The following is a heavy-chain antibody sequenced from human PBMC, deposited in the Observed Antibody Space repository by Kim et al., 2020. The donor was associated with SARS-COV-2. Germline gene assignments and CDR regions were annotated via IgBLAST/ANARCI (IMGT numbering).Heavy chain of an antibody. CDR1: GGSISSSSYY. V-gene: IGHV4-39*07. D-gene: IGHD3-22*01. J-gene: IGHJ6*02. Sequence: SETLSLTCTVSGGSISSSSYYWGWIRQPPGKGLEWIGSIYYSGSTYYNPSLKSRVTISVDTSKNQFSLKLSSVTAADTAVYYCASVPNYYDSSGYYYYYYYGMDVWGQGTTVTVSS. CDR3: ASVPNYYDSSGYYYYYYYGMDV. CDR2: IYYSGST.